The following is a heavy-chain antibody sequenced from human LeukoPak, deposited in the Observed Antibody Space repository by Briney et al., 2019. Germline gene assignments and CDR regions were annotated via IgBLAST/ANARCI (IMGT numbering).Heavy chain of an antibody. D-gene: IGHD1-26*01. V-gene: IGHV3-21*01. CDR2: ISSSGNHI. Sequence: GGSLRLSCAASGFTFSDYGMNWVRQAPGKGLEWVSSISSSGNHIYHADSMKGRFTVSRDNAKNSLYLQMNSLSAEDTAVYYCARGLARGTHLPVGYWGPGTLVTVSS. J-gene: IGHJ4*02. CDR3: ARGLARGTHLPVGY. CDR1: GFTFSDYG.